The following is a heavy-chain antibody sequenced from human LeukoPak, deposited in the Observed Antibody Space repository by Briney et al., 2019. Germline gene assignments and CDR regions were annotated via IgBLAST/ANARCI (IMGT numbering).Heavy chain of an antibody. CDR2: INPNSGGT. J-gene: IGHJ5*02. V-gene: IGHV1-2*02. Sequence: ASVKVSCKASGYTFTGYYMHWVRQAPGQGLEWMGWINPNSGGTNYAQKFQGRVTMTRDTSISTAYMELSRPRSDDTAVYYCARDYYDSSGGFDPWGQGTLVTVSS. CDR1: GYTFTGYY. D-gene: IGHD3-22*01. CDR3: ARDYYDSSGGFDP.